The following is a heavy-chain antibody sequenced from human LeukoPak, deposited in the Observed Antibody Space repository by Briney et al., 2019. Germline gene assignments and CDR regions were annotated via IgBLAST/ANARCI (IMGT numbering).Heavy chain of an antibody. CDR1: GYIFTNYG. V-gene: IGHV1-18*01. D-gene: IGHD4-17*01. CDR3: ARSDGDYVEYFDL. Sequence: ASVKVSCKASGYIFTNYGINWVRQAPGQGLEWMGWISAYNGNTNYAQKLRGRVTMTTDTSTSTAYMELRSLRSDDTAVYYCARSDGDYVEYFDLWGRGTLVTVSS. CDR2: ISAYNGNT. J-gene: IGHJ2*01.